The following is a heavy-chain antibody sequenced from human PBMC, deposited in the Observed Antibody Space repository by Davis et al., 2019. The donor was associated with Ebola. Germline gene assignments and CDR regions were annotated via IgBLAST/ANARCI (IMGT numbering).Heavy chain of an antibody. CDR2: INPSGGST. CDR3: ARRDCSSTSCPGDY. V-gene: IGHV1-46*01. CDR1: GYTFTSYD. D-gene: IGHD2-2*01. Sequence: ASVKVSCKASGYTFTSYDINWVRQATGQGLEWMGIINPSGGSTSYAQKFQGRVTMTRDTSTSTVYIELSSLRSEDTAVYYCARRDCSSTSCPGDYWGQGTLVTVSS. J-gene: IGHJ4*02.